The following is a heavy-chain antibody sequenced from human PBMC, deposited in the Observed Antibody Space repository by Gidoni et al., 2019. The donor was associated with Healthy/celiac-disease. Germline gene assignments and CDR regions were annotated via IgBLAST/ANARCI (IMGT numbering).Heavy chain of an antibody. CDR1: GGPFSSYA. J-gene: IGHJ4*02. V-gene: IGHV1-69*01. D-gene: IGHD1-1*01. CDR2: IIPIFGTA. CDR3: ARGVLEYNWNDLGDY. Sequence: QVQLVQSGAEVKKPGSSVQVSCKASGGPFSSYAISWVRQAPGQGLEWMGGIIPIFGTANYAQKFQGRVTITADESTSTAYMELSSLRSEDTAVYYCARGVLEYNWNDLGDYWGQGTLVTVSS.